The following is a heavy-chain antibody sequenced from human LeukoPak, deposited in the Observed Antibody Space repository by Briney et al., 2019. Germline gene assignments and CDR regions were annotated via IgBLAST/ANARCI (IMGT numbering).Heavy chain of an antibody. CDR3: ARGGRATTDY. D-gene: IGHD1-26*01. CDR1: GFTFSSYA. CDR2: ISYDGSNK. Sequence: GRSLRLSYAASGFTFSSYAMHWVRQAPGKGLEWVAVISYDGSNKYYADSVKGRFTISRDNSKNTLYLQMNSLRAEDTAVYYCARGGRATTDYWGQGTLVTVSS. J-gene: IGHJ4*02. V-gene: IGHV3-30*01.